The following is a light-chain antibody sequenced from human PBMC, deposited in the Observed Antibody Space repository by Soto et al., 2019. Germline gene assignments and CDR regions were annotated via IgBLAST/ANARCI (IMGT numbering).Light chain of an antibody. CDR3: SSHTSSSTRVV. CDR1: NSDVGGYNY. V-gene: IGLV2-14*01. J-gene: IGLJ2*01. Sequence: QSALTQPASVSGSPGPSITISCTGTNSDVGGYNYVSWYQQHPGKAPKLLIYDVSNRPSGVSNRFSASKSGNTASLTISGLQAEDEADYYCSSHTSSSTRVVFGGGTKLTVL. CDR2: DVS.